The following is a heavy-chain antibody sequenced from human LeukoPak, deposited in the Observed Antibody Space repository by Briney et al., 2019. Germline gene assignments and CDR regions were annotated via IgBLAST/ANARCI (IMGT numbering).Heavy chain of an antibody. CDR1: GGSISSGDYY. CDR2: IYYSGST. J-gene: IGHJ4*02. CDR3: ARDNCGGDCFHDY. Sequence: SETLSLTCTVSGGSISSGDYYWSWIRQPPGKGLEWIGYIYYSGSTNYNPSLKSRITMSVDTSKNQFSLGLNSLTAADTAIYYCARDNCGGDCFHDYWGQGTLVTLSS. V-gene: IGHV4-61*08. D-gene: IGHD2-21*02.